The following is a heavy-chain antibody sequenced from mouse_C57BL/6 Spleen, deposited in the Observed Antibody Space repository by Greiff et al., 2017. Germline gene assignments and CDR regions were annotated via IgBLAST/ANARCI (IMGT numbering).Heavy chain of an antibody. Sequence: EVHLVESGPGLVKPSQSLSLTCSVTGYSITSGYYWNWIRQFPGNKLEWMGYISYDGSNNYNPSLKNRISITRDTSKNQFFLKLNSVTTEDTATYYCARDNSIYDGYYFDYWGQGTTLTVTS. D-gene: IGHD2-3*01. CDR1: GYSITSGYY. J-gene: IGHJ2*01. CDR2: ISYDGSN. CDR3: ARDNSIYDGYYFDY. V-gene: IGHV3-6*01.